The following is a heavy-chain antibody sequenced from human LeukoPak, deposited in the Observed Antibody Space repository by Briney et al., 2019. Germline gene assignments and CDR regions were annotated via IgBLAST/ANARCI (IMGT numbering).Heavy chain of an antibody. CDR2: INHSGST. CDR3: ARGHYYDSSGYGYYFDY. V-gene: IGHV4-34*01. CDR1: GGSFSGYY. J-gene: IGHJ4*02. D-gene: IGHD3-22*01. Sequence: SETLSLTCAVYGGSFSGYYWSWIRRPPGKGLEWIGEINHSGSTNYNPSLKSRVTISVDTSKNQFSLKLSSVTAADTAVYYCARGHYYDSSGYGYYFDYWGQGTLVTVSS.